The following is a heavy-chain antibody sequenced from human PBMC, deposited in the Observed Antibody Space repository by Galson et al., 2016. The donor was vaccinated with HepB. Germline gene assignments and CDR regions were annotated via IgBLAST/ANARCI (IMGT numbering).Heavy chain of an antibody. D-gene: IGHD6-13*01. CDR2: IGRSSTPI. J-gene: IGHJ4*02. Sequence: SLRLSCAASGFAFSHAWMSWVRQAPGKGLEWVSYIGRSSTPIYYGDSVKGRFTISRDNAENSLYLQMNSLRDEDTAVYYCARDSGVSGADDYWGQGTLVIVSS. CDR1: GFAFSHAW. V-gene: IGHV3-11*04. CDR3: ARDSGVSGADDY.